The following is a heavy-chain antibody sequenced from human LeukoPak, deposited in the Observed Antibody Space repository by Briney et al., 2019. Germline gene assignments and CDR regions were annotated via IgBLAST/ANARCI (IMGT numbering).Heavy chain of an antibody. CDR3: ASDGRYNLNYADY. Sequence: ASVKVSCKASGYTFTTYGISWVRQAPGQGLEWMGWISGYNGNRNNAQKLQGRVTMTTDTSTSTAYMELRSLRSDDTAVYYCASDGRYNLNYADYWGQGTLVTVSS. V-gene: IGHV1-18*01. D-gene: IGHD1-20*01. CDR2: ISGYNGNR. J-gene: IGHJ4*02. CDR1: GYTFTTYG.